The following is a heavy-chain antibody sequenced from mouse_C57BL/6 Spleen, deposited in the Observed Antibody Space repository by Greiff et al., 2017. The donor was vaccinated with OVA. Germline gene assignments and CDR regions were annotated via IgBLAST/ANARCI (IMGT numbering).Heavy chain of an antibody. CDR3: ARWATTVVGGDYYFDY. D-gene: IGHD1-1*01. J-gene: IGHJ2*01. Sequence: VKVVESGAELMKPGASVKLSCKATGYTFTGYWIEWVKQRPGHGLEWIGEILPGSGSTNYNEKFKGKATFTADTSSNTAYMQLSSLTTEDSAIYYCARWATTVVGGDYYFDYWGQGTTLTVSS. CDR1: GYTFTGYW. CDR2: ILPGSGST. V-gene: IGHV1-9*01.